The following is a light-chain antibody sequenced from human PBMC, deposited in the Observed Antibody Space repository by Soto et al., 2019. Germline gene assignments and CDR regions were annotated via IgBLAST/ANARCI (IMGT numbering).Light chain of an antibody. J-gene: IGLJ1*01. CDR3: CSYTRHNTYV. CDR2: DVS. CDR1: SSDVGGYNY. Sequence: QSVLTQPASVSGSPGQSITISCTGTSSDVGGYNYVSWYQQHPDKAPKLMIYDVSNRPSGVSNRFSGSKSGNTASLTISALQAEDETDYYCCSYTRHNTYVFGTGTKVTVL. V-gene: IGLV2-14*01.